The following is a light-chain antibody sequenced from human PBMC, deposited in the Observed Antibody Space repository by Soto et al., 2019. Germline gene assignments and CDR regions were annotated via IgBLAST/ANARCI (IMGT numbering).Light chain of an antibody. Sequence: QSVLTQPASVSGSTGQAVTISCTVTSSDVGGYNYVSWYQQHPGKAPKLMIYEVSNRPSGVSNRFSGSKSGNTASLTISGLQAEDEADYYCSSYTSSSTPVFGTGTKVTVL. J-gene: IGLJ1*01. CDR2: EVS. CDR3: SSYTSSSTPV. V-gene: IGLV2-14*01. CDR1: SSDVGGYNY.